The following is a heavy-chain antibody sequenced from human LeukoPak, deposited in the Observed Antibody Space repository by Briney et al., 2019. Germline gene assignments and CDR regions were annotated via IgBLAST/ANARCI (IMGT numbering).Heavy chain of an antibody. V-gene: IGHV4-61*05. Sequence: PSETLSLTCTVSGGSISSSSYYWGWIRQPPGKGLEWIGSLYYSGNTNYNPSLKSRVTISLDTSKNQFSLKLSSVTAADTAVYYCARGSSPFDYWGQGTLVTVSS. CDR3: ARGSSPFDY. CDR1: GGSISSSSYY. J-gene: IGHJ4*02. CDR2: LYYSGNT.